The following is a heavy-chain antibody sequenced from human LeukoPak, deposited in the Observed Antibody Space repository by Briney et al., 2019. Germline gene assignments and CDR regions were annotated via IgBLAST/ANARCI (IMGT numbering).Heavy chain of an antibody. CDR3: ARPAKGAYYYYYMDV. Sequence: ASVKVSCKASGGTFSTHAITWVRQAPGQGLEWMGWISTYNGNTHYAQKLQGRVTMTTDTSTRTAYMELRSLTSNDTGIYYCARPAKGAYYYYYMDVWGRGTTVTVSS. CDR2: ISTYNGNT. V-gene: IGHV1-18*01. D-gene: IGHD2-2*01. J-gene: IGHJ6*03. CDR1: GGTFSTHA.